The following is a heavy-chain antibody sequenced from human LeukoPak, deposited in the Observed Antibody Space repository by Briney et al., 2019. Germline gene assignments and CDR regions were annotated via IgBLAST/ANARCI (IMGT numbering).Heavy chain of an antibody. Sequence: KPSETLSHTCTVSGVSMTTRFYYWGWIRQPPGKGPEWIGSIHYGANTYRNPSLKSRVTISMDTSKNHFSLSLSSVTAADTAVYYCARNDAKMVTVDYWGQGTLVTVSS. CDR3: ARNDAKMVTVDY. D-gene: IGHD2-21*02. J-gene: IGHJ4*02. CDR1: GVSMTTRFYY. CDR2: IHYGANT. V-gene: IGHV4-39*02.